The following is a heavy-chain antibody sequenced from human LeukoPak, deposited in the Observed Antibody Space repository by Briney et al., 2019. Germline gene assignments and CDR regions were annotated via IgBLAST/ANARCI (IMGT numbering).Heavy chain of an antibody. J-gene: IGHJ5*02. CDR1: GYSFTSYW. D-gene: IGHD3-10*01. Sequence: GASLKISCKGSGYSFTSYWIGWVRQMPGKGLEWMGIIYPGDSDTRYSPSFQGQVTISADKSISTAYLQWSSLKASDTAMYYCARVTSYYYGSGSPNWFDPWGQGTLVTVSS. CDR3: ARVTSYYYGSGSPNWFDP. CDR2: IYPGDSDT. V-gene: IGHV5-51*01.